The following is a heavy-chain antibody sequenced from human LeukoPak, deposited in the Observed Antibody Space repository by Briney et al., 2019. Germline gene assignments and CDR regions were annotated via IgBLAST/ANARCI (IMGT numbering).Heavy chain of an antibody. J-gene: IGHJ6*02. CDR3: ARGSGHDRVYYYGLDV. D-gene: IGHD5-12*01. Sequence: PGGSLRLSCAASGFTFGKFWMSWVRQAPGKGLEWVANIKQGGSEKSYVDSVKGRFTISRDNTKNSLYLQMHSLRVEDTAVYFCARGSGHDRVYYYGLDVWGQGTTVTVSS. V-gene: IGHV3-7*03. CDR1: GFTFGKFW. CDR2: IKQGGSEK.